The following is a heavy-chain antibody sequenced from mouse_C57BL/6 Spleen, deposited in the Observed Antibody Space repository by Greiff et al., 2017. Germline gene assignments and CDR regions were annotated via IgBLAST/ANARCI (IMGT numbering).Heavy chain of an antibody. Sequence: EVKLVESGGGLVQPGGSLSLSCAASGFTFTDYYMSWVRQPPGKALEWLGFIRNKANGYTTEYSASVKGRFTISRDSSQSILYLQMNALRAEDSATYYYERYRRDYDDEGDYAMDYWGQGTSVTVSS. CDR1: GFTFTDYY. J-gene: IGHJ4*01. D-gene: IGHD1-1*01. V-gene: IGHV7-3*01. CDR2: IRNKANGYTT. CDR3: ERYRRDYDDEGDYAMDY.